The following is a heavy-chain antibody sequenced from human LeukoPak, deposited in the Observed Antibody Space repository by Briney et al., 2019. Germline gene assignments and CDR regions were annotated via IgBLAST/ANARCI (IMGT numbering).Heavy chain of an antibody. D-gene: IGHD2-2*03. CDR2: FYYSGST. CDR3: SRGPPGYCSSSTTCNWRYMDV. Sequence: PSEALSHTCSVSGGSITNYYWSWVRQPPGGRGEGMSHFYYSGSTKYNPSLNPSLQSRVTISVDTSKNQFSLRLSSVTAAHTALYYCSRGPPGYCSSSTTCNWRYMDVWGKGTTVTVSS. V-gene: IGHV4-59*01. CDR1: GGSITNYY. J-gene: IGHJ6*03.